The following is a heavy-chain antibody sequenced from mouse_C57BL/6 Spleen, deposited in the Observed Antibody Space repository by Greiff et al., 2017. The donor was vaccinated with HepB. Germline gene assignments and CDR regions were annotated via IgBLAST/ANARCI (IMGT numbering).Heavy chain of an antibody. CDR1: GFTFSSYA. Sequence: EVQVVESGGGLVKPGGSLKLSCAASGFTFSSYAMSWVRQTPEKRLEWVATISDGGSYTYYPDNVKGRFTISRDNAKNNLYLQMSHLKSEDTAMYYCARDNRAGTVPFAYWGQGTLVTVSA. D-gene: IGHD3-1*01. V-gene: IGHV5-4*01. CDR2: ISDGGSYT. J-gene: IGHJ3*01. CDR3: ARDNRAGTVPFAY.